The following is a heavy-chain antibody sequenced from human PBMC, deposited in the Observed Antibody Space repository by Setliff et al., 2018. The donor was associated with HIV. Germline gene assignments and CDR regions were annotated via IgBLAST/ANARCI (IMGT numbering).Heavy chain of an antibody. J-gene: IGHJ3*02. CDR2: MNPNSGNT. D-gene: IGHD2-15*01. CDR1: GYAFSTYD. Sequence: ASVKVSCKASGYAFSTYDINWVRQATGRGLEWMGWMNPNSGNTGYAQQFQGRITMTRNSSISTAYMDLSSLRSEDTAVYYCAIGREVVAAATTRRGLDIWGQGTMVTVSS. V-gene: IGHV1-8*02. CDR3: AIGREVVAAATTRRGLDI.